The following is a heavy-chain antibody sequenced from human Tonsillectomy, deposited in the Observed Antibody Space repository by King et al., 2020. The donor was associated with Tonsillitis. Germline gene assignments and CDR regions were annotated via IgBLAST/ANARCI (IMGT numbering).Heavy chain of an antibody. J-gene: IGHJ4*02. D-gene: IGHD6-19*01. Sequence: VQLVESGGGVVQPGRSLRLSCAASGFTFTTYCMHWVRQAPGKGLEWGAVILSDGSNKYYADSVKGRFTISRDNSKNTLYLQMNSLRAEDTAVYYCARDQGAGLDYWGQGTLVTVSS. V-gene: IGHV3-33*08. CDR2: ILSDGSNK. CDR1: GFTFTTYC. CDR3: ARDQGAGLDY.